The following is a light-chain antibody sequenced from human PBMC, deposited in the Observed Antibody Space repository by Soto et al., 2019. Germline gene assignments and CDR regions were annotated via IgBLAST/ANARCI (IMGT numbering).Light chain of an antibody. Sequence: ILLTQSPSSLSASVGDRVTITCRASQGIDSSFAWYQQKPGKAPKLLIYAASSLQSGVPSRFSGSGSGTDFTLTISSLHPEEFATYYCQQLHDYPITFGQGTRLEIK. CDR2: AAS. CDR3: QQLHDYPIT. CDR1: QGIDSS. V-gene: IGKV1-9*01. J-gene: IGKJ5*01.